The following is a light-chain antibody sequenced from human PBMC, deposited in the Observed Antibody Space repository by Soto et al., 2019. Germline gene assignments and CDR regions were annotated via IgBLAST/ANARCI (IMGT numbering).Light chain of an antibody. CDR1: QSVSNNY. CDR3: QQYGSSPPDT. V-gene: IGKV3-20*01. J-gene: IGKJ2*01. CDR2: GAS. Sequence: EIVLTQSPGTLSLSPGERATLSCRASQSVSNNYLAWYQQKPGQAPRLLIYGASSRATGIPDRFSGSGSGTDFTLTISRLEPDDFAVYYCQQYGSSPPDTFGQGTKLEIK.